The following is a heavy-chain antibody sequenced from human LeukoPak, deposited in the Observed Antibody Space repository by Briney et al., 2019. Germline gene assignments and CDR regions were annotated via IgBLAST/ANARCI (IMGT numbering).Heavy chain of an antibody. CDR3: ARDRRWDGLHAFDL. CDR2: IWYDGSNK. J-gene: IGHJ3*01. CDR1: GFTFSSYG. V-gene: IGHV3-33*01. D-gene: IGHD5-24*01. Sequence: AGGSLRLSCAASGFTFSSYGMHWVRQAPGRGLEWVAAIWYDGSNKYYADSVKGRFTISRDNSKNTLYLQMNSLRGEDTAVYYCARDRRWDGLHAFDLWGQGTMVTVSS.